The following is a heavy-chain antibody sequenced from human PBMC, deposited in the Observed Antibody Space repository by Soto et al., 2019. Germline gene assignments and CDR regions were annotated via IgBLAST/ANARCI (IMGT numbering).Heavy chain of an antibody. CDR2: FYYDGRT. D-gene: IGHD5-12*01. CDR3: ARRSHIVVAQT. J-gene: IGHJ4*02. CDR1: GASFSDANYY. Sequence: SETLSLTCIVSGASFSDANYYWVWIRQPPGEGLEWIGSFYYDGRTYYNASPKSRVTISVDTYKNHFSLMLTSVTAADTAVYYCARRSHIVVAQTWGQGTLVTVSS. V-gene: IGHV4-39*02.